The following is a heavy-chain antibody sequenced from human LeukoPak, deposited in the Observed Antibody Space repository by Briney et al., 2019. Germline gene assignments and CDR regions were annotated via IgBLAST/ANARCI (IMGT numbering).Heavy chain of an antibody. J-gene: IGHJ4*02. CDR1: GGTFISYA. CDR3: ARFAPNYVGGSYYDY. D-gene: IGHD3-16*01. CDR2: IIPIFGTA. V-gene: IGHV1-69*01. Sequence: ASVKVSCKASGGTFISYAISWVRQAPGQGLEWMGGIIPIFGTANYAQKFQGRVTITADESTSTAYMELSSLRSEDTAVYYCARFAPNYVGGSYYDYWGQGTLVTVSS.